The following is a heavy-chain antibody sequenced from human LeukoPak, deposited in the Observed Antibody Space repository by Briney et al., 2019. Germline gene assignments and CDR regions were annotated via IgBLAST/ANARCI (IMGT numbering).Heavy chain of an antibody. CDR2: FEPEDGET. D-gene: IGHD6-19*01. Sequence: ASLKASCKLSGYTLTELSMHWVRQAPRQQVEWMRGFEPEDGETLYAQKFQGRVTMPEDTSTDTAYMELSSLRSEDTAVYYCATQWLDHMDVWGKGTTVTISS. V-gene: IGHV1-24*01. CDR1: GYTLTELS. J-gene: IGHJ6*03. CDR3: ATQWLDHMDV.